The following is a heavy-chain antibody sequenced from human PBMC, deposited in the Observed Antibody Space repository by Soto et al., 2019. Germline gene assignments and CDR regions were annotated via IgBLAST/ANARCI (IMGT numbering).Heavy chain of an antibody. J-gene: IGHJ6*02. V-gene: IGHV1-18*01. CDR1: GYTFTSYG. D-gene: IGHD3-10*01. Sequence: GASVKVSCKASGYTFTSYGISWVRQAPGQGLEWMGWISAYNGNTNYAQKLQGRDTMTTDTSTSTAYMELRSLRSDDTAVYYCARGSPITMVRGDSYGMDVWGQGTTVTVSS. CDR3: ARGSPITMVRGDSYGMDV. CDR2: ISAYNGNT.